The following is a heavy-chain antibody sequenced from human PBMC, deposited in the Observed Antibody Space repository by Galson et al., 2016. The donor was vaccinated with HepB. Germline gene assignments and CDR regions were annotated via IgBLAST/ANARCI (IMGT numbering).Heavy chain of an antibody. J-gene: IGHJ6*02. Sequence: LSLTCTVSGGSIRSTYHWSWIRHRPGKGLEWIGYIYSKGSTYYNPSFKSRLTISIDTSKNQFSLNLTSVTAADTAFYYCARGDYGMDVWGQGTTVTVSS. CDR3: ARGDYGMDV. CDR2: IYSKGST. CDR1: GGSIRSTYH. V-gene: IGHV4-31*03.